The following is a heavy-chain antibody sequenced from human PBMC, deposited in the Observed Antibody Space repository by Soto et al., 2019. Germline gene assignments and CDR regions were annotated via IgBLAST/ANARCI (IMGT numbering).Heavy chain of an antibody. CDR2: MNPNSGNT. CDR3: ARGAYCSSTSCYRDYYGMDV. CDR1: GYTFTSYD. J-gene: IGHJ6*02. D-gene: IGHD2-2*02. V-gene: IGHV1-8*01. Sequence: QVQLVQSGAEVKKPGASVKVSCKASGYTFTSYDINWVRQATGQGLEWMGWMNPNSGNTGYAQKFQGRVTMTRNTSISTAYMELSSLRAEDTAVYYCARGAYCSSTSCYRDYYGMDVWGQGTTVTVSS.